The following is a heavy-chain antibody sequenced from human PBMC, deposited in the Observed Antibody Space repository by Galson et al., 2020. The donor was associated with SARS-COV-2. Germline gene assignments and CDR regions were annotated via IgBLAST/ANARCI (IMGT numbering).Heavy chain of an antibody. J-gene: IGHJ6*02. V-gene: IGHV4-59*08. CDR1: GDSVSNAY. Sequence: SETLSLTCTVSGDSVSNAYWAWIRQPPGKGLEWIGYFYYTWSSNYNPSLKSRVSMSVDTSKNQFFLTLQSVTAADTAVYFCARRLQRGTGSHYVMDVWGQGTTVTVSS. D-gene: IGHD2-15*01. CDR2: FYYTWSS. CDR3: ARRLQRGTGSHYVMDV.